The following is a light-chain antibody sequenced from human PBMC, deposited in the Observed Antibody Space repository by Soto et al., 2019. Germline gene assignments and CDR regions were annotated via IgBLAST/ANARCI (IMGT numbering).Light chain of an antibody. J-gene: IGLJ1*01. CDR2: DVS. V-gene: IGLV2-11*01. CDR3: CSYAGRYSYV. CDR1: NSDVGGYNF. Sequence: QSALTQPRSVSGSPGQSVTISCTGTNSDVGGYNFVSWYQQHPGKAPKLMIYDVSQRPSGVPDRFSGSKSGNTASLIISGLQAEDESDCYCCSYAGRYSYVFGTGTKLTVL.